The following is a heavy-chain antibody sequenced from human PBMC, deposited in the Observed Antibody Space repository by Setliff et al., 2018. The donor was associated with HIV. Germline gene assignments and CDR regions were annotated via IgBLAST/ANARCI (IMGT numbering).Heavy chain of an antibody. CDR2: INPNSGGT. J-gene: IGHJ3*02. Sequence: GASVKVSCKVSGYTLTKLSIHWVRQAPGQGLEWMGRINPNSGGTNYAQKFQGRVTMTRDTSISTAHTELRRLRSDDTAVYYCATKVHCTNGVCLDAFDTWGQGTMVTVSS. CDR3: ATKVHCTNGVCLDAFDT. CDR1: GYTLTKLS. D-gene: IGHD2-8*01. V-gene: IGHV1-2*06.